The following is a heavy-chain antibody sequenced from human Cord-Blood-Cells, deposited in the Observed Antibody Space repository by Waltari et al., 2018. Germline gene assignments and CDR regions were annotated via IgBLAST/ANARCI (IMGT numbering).Heavy chain of an antibody. CDR3: ASQVGARDAFDI. CDR1: GYSISSGYY. Sequence: QVQLQESGPGLVQPSETLSLTCAVSGYSISSGYYSGWIRQPPGKGLEWIGSIYHSGSTYYNPSLKSRVTISVDTSKNQFSLKLSSVTAADTAVYYCASQVGARDAFDIWGQGTMVTVSS. V-gene: IGHV4-38-2*01. J-gene: IGHJ3*02. CDR2: IYHSGST. D-gene: IGHD1-26*01.